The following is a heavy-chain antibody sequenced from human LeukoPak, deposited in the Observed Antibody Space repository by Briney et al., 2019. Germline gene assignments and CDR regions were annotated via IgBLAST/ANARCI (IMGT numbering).Heavy chain of an antibody. V-gene: IGHV4-38-2*01. Sequence: PSETLSLTCAVSGYSISSGYYWGWIRQPPGKGLEWIGYIYHSGSTYYNPSLKSRVTISVDTSKNQFSLKLSSVTAADTAVYYCARLGDFWSGYYISYWGQGTLVTVSS. CDR1: GYSISSGYY. CDR3: ARLGDFWSGYYISY. D-gene: IGHD3-3*01. J-gene: IGHJ4*02. CDR2: IYHSGST.